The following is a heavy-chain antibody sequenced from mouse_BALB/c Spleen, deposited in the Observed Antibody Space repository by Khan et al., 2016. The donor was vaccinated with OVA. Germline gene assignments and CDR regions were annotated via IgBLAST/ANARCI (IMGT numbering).Heavy chain of an antibody. J-gene: IGHJ3*01. CDR2: ISSGDST. Sequence: EVQLVESGGGLVKPGGSLKLSCAASGFTFSNYAMSWVRQSPEKRLEWVASISSGDSTYYPDSVKGRFTISRDNARNILYLQMSSLRSEDTAMYYGARDYCLAYWGQGTLVTVSA. V-gene: IGHV5-6-5*01. CDR3: ARDYCLAY. CDR1: GFTFSNYA.